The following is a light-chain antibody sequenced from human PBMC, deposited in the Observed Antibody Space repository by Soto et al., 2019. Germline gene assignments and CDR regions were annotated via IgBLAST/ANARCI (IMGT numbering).Light chain of an antibody. Sequence: EIVLTQSPATLSLSPGERATLSCRASQSVGSYLTWYQQKPGQAPRLLIYDASNRAAGVPARFSYSGSGTDFTLTISSLEPEDFAVYYCQQRSDWPRTFGPGTKVEIK. CDR3: QQRSDWPRT. J-gene: IGKJ1*01. CDR1: QSVGSY. CDR2: DAS. V-gene: IGKV3-11*01.